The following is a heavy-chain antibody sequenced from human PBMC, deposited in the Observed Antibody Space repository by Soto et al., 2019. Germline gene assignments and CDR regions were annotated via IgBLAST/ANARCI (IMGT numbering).Heavy chain of an antibody. CDR2: ISSNGGST. Sequence: GSLRLSCSASGFTFSSYAMHWVRQAPGKGLEYVSAISSNGGSTYYADSVKGRFTISRDNSKNTLYLQMSSLRAEDTAVYYCVKDRRIVGATDAFDIWGQGTMVTVSS. CDR3: VKDRRIVGATDAFDI. V-gene: IGHV3-64D*06. CDR1: GFTFSSYA. D-gene: IGHD1-26*01. J-gene: IGHJ3*02.